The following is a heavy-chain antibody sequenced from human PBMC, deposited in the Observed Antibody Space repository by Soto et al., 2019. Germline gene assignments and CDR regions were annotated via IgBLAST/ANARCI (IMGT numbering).Heavy chain of an antibody. CDR2: LIPIFGST. D-gene: IGHD3-3*01. CDR3: ARGGLRFLDCAMDV. CDR1: GGTFSSYA. V-gene: IGHV1-69*12. J-gene: IGHJ6*02. Sequence: QVQLVQSGAEVKKPGSSVKVSCKASGGTFSSYAISWVRQAPGQGLEWMGGLIPIFGSTNYAQKFQGRVTITADESTSTAYMELSSLRSEDTAVYYCARGGLRFLDCAMDVWGQGTTVTVSS.